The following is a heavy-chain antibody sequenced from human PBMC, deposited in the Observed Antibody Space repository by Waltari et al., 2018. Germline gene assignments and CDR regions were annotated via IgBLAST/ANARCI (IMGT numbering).Heavy chain of an antibody. J-gene: IGHJ5*02. CDR1: GCSISSYY. CDR2: ISYSGST. CDR3: ARQSTEGVTRWFDP. D-gene: IGHD2-8*01. Sequence: QVQLQESGPGLVKPSETLSLTCTVSGCSISSYYGSWIPPPPGKGLEWIGDISYSGSTNYNPSLKSRVTISVDTSKNQFSLKLSSVTAADTAVYYCARQSTEGVTRWFDPWGQGTLVTVSS. V-gene: IGHV4-59*01.